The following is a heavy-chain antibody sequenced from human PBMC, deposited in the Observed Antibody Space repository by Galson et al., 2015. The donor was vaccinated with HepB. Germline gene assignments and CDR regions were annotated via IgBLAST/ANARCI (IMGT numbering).Heavy chain of an antibody. J-gene: IGHJ6*02. Sequence: SVKVSCKASGGTFSSYAISWVRQAPGQGLEWMGGIIPIFGTANYAQKFQGRVTITADKSTSTAYMELSSPRSEDTAVYYCASQRTSYGIAAAGRNYYYYGMDVWGQGTTVTVSS. CDR2: IIPIFGTA. CDR1: GGTFSSYA. V-gene: IGHV1-69*06. CDR3: ASQRTSYGIAAAGRNYYYYGMDV. D-gene: IGHD6-13*01.